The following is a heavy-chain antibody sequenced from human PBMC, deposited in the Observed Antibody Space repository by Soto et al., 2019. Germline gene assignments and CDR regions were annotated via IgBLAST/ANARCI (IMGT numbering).Heavy chain of an antibody. Sequence: ASVKVSCKASGGTFSSYAISWVRQAPGQGLEWMGGIIPIFGTANYAQKFQGRVTITADESTSTAYMELSSLRSEDTAVYYCARDSTLVPPYYYGMDVWGQGTTVTVSS. D-gene: IGHD3-16*01. CDR2: IIPIFGTA. J-gene: IGHJ6*02. V-gene: IGHV1-69*13. CDR3: ARDSTLVPPYYYGMDV. CDR1: GGTFSSYA.